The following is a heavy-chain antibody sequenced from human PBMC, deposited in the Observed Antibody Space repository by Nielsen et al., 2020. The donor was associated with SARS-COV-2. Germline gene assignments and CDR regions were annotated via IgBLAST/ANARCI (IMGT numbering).Heavy chain of an antibody. CDR3: ARTVGSYYGMDV. CDR1: GFTFSSYA. CDR2: ISYDGSNK. J-gene: IGHJ6*02. Sequence: GESLKISCAASGFTFSSYAMHWVRPAPGTGLEWVAVISYDGSNKYYADSVKGRFTISRDHSKNTLYLQMNSLRAEDTAVYYCARTVGSYYGMDVWGQGTTVTVSS. V-gene: IGHV3-30-3*01. D-gene: IGHD3-10*01.